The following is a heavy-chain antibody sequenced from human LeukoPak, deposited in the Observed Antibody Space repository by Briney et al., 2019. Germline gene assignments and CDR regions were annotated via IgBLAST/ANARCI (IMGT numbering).Heavy chain of an antibody. Sequence: PSETLSLTCTVSGGSISSGDYSWSWIRQPPGKGLEWIGYIYYSGSTYYNPSLKSRVTISVDTSKNQFSLKLSSVTAADTAVYYCARAGDYYDSIETSNWFDPWGQGTLVTVSS. CDR1: GGSISSGDYS. CDR3: ARAGDYYDSIETSNWFDP. D-gene: IGHD3-22*01. V-gene: IGHV4-30-4*01. J-gene: IGHJ5*02. CDR2: IYYSGST.